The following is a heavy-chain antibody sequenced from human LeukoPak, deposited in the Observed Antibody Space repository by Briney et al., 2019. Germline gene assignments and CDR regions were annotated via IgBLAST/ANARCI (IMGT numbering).Heavy chain of an antibody. CDR1: GYTFTSYG. CDR2: ISAYNGNT. CDR3: ARNPGQYNWFDP. Sequence: ASVKVSCKASGYTFTSYGISWVRQAPGQGLEWMGWISAYNGNTNYAQKLQGRVTMTTDTSTSTAHMELRSLRSDDTAVYYCARNPGQYNWFDPWGQGTLVTVSS. V-gene: IGHV1-18*01. J-gene: IGHJ5*02.